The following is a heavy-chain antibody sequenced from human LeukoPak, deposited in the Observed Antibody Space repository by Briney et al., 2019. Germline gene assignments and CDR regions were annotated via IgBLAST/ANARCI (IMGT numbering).Heavy chain of an antibody. V-gene: IGHV3-48*04. CDR1: GFTFSRHS. J-gene: IGHJ4*02. Sequence: GGSLRLSCAASGFTFSRHSMNWVRQAPGKGLEWVSYIGSSSSTIYYADSVRGRFTISRDNAKDSLYLQMSSLRVDDTAVYYCARDGGSGWSSAFFDHWGPGTVITVSS. CDR3: ARDGGSGWSSAFFDH. CDR2: IGSSSSTI. D-gene: IGHD6-19*01.